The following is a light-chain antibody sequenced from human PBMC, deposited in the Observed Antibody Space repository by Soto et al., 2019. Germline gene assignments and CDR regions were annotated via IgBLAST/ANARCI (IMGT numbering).Light chain of an antibody. V-gene: IGKV3-20*01. CDR2: ATS. CDR3: QQFDSSRLYT. J-gene: IGKJ2*01. Sequence: IVLTQSPGTLSLSPGERATLSCRASQSVTSGFLGWYQQKPGQAPRLLIYATSITTTDSADRFSGSGSGTDFTLTISGVEPEDSALYYCHCQQFDSSRLYTFGQGTKLEIK. CDR1: QSVTSGF.